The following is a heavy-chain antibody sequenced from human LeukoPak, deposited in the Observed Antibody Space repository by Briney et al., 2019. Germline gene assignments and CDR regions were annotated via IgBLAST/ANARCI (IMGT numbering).Heavy chain of an antibody. CDR1: GFIVSSNY. V-gene: IGHV4-34*01. CDR2: INDSGST. Sequence: GSLRLSCAASGFIVSSNYMSWVRQAPGKGLEWIGEINDSGSTNYNPSLKSRVTISVDTSKKQFSLKLSSVTAADTAVYYCARNHNWNYAAWGQGTLVTVSS. CDR3: ARNHNWNYAA. D-gene: IGHD1-7*01. J-gene: IGHJ5*02.